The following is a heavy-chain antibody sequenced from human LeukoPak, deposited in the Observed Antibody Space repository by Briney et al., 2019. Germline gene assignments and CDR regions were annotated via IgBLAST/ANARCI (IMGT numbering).Heavy chain of an antibody. CDR1: GYTFTSYY. D-gene: IGHD3-9*01. Sequence: ASVKVSCKASGYTFTSYYMHWVRQAPGQGLEWMGIINPSGGSTSYAQKFQGRVTMTRDMSTSTVYMELSSLRAEDTAVYYCAKMVTGLTGYYGIDYWGQGTLVTVSS. CDR2: INPSGGST. CDR3: AKMVTGLTGYYGIDY. J-gene: IGHJ4*02. V-gene: IGHV1-46*01.